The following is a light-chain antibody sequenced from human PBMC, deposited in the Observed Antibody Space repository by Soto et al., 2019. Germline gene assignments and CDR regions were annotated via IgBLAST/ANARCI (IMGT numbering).Light chain of an antibody. Sequence: QSVLTQPPSVSAAPGQKVTISCSGSSSNIGNNYVSWYQQLPGTAPKLLIYDSNKRPSGIPDRFSGSKSGTPATLGITGLQTGDEADYYCGTWDSSLSAVVFGGGTQLTVL. CDR2: DSN. V-gene: IGLV1-51*01. CDR3: GTWDSSLSAVV. CDR1: SSNIGNNY. J-gene: IGLJ2*01.